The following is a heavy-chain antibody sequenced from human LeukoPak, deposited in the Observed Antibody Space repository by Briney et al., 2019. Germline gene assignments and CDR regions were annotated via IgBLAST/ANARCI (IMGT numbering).Heavy chain of an antibody. D-gene: IGHD2-15*01. CDR3: ARTKNSYTDINTAWFDP. CDR1: GGTFSSYA. J-gene: IGHJ5*02. V-gene: IGHV1-69*05. CDR2: IIPIFGTA. Sequence: VASVKVSCKASGGTFSSYAISWVRQAPGQGLEWMGTIIPIFGTANYAQKFQGRVTITTDESTSTAYMELSSLRSEDTAVYYCARTKNSYTDINTAWFDPWGQGTLVTVSS.